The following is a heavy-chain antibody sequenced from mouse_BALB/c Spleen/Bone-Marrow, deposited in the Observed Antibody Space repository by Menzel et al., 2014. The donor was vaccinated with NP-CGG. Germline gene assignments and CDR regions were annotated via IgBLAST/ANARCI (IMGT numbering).Heavy chain of an antibody. CDR2: IFPGIGTT. CDR3: ARGGNYGY. Sequence: QVQLQQSGAELVKPGASVKLSCKTSGYTFTNYWIQWVKQRPGQGLGWTGEIFPGIGTTYYNEKFKGKATLTIDTSSSTAYMQLSSLTSEDSAVYFCARGGNYGYWGQGTTLTVSS. V-gene: IGHV1S132*01. D-gene: IGHD2-1*01. J-gene: IGHJ2*01. CDR1: GYTFTNYW.